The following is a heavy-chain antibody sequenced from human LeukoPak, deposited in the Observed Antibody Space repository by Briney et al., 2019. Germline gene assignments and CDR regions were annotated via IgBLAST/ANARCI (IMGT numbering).Heavy chain of an antibody. Sequence: PGGSLRLSCAASRFTFSSYAMTWVRRAPGKGLEWVSVSSGSGSRTYYADSVKGRFTISRDNSKNTLYLQMNSLRAEDTAVYYCAKGASSGPAGDYFDYWGQGTLVTVSS. V-gene: IGHV3-23*01. CDR3: AKGASSGPAGDYFDY. J-gene: IGHJ4*02. D-gene: IGHD3-22*01. CDR1: RFTFSSYA. CDR2: SSGSGSRT.